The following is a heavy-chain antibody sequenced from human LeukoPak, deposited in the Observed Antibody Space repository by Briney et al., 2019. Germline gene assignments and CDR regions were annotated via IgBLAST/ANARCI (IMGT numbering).Heavy chain of an antibody. Sequence: GGSLRPSCAASGFTFSNYAMSWVRQAPGKGLEWVSAISGSGGSTYYADSVKGRFTISRDNSKNTLYLQMNSLRAEDTAVYYCAKAFGGYSYGFSYYGMDVWGQGTTVTVSS. V-gene: IGHV3-23*01. J-gene: IGHJ6*02. CDR3: AKAFGGYSYGFSYYGMDV. CDR1: GFTFSNYA. CDR2: ISGSGGST. D-gene: IGHD5-18*01.